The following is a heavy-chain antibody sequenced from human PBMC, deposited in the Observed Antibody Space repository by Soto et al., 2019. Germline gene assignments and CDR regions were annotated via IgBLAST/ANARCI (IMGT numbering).Heavy chain of an antibody. CDR2: IYYSGST. D-gene: IGHD4-17*01. CDR1: GGSISSGDYY. CDR3: ARLTTVTTYYFDY. V-gene: IGHV4-30-4*01. J-gene: IGHJ4*02. Sequence: QVQLQESGPGLVKPSQTLSLTCTVSGGSISSGDYYWSWIRQPPGKGLEWIGYIYYSGSTYYNPSLKSRVTMSVDTSKNQFSLKLCSVTASDTAVYYCARLTTVTTYYFDYWGQGTLVTVSS.